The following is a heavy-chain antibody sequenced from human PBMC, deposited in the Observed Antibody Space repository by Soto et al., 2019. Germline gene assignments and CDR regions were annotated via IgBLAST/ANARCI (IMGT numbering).Heavy chain of an antibody. CDR1: GGSISSYY. V-gene: IGHV4-59*01. CDR3: ARGAYSSSSQLDY. Sequence: PSETLSLTCTVSGGSISSYYWSRIRQPPGKGLEWIGYIYYSGSTNYNPSLKSRVTISVDTSKNQFSLKLSSVTAADTAVYYCARGAYSSSSQLDYWGQGTLVTVSS. CDR2: IYYSGST. D-gene: IGHD6-6*01. J-gene: IGHJ4*02.